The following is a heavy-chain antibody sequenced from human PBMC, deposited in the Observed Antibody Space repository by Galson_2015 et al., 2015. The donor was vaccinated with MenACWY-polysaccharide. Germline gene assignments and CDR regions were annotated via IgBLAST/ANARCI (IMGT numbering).Heavy chain of an antibody. CDR2: IKTRAEGRTT. D-gene: IGHD6-13*01. CDR1: GFPFAKAY. V-gene: IGHV3-15*01. CDR3: TTGPAAAEPDY. Sequence: SLRLSCAVSGFPFAKAYMTWVRQAPGKGLEWVGLIKTRAEGRTTDYAAPIKDRFTILRDESRNMLLLQMNSLKIDDTAVYYCTTGPAAAEPDYWGQGTLVTVSS. J-gene: IGHJ4*02.